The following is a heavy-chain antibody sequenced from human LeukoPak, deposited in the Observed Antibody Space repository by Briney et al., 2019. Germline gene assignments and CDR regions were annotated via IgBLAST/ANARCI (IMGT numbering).Heavy chain of an antibody. CDR1: GYTFTGYY. CDR2: INPNRGGT. Sequence: ASVKVSCKASGYTFTGYYMHWVRQAPGQGLEWMGWINPNRGGTHYAQKFQGRVTMTRDTSISTAYMELSRLRSDDTAVYYCSRGSGISFGGIDYWGQGTLVTVSS. J-gene: IGHJ4*02. D-gene: IGHD3-16*01. V-gene: IGHV1-2*02. CDR3: SRGSGISFGGIDY.